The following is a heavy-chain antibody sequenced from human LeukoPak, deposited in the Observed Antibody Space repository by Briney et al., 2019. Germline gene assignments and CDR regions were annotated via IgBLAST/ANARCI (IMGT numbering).Heavy chain of an antibody. Sequence: PGRSLRLSCAASGFTFSSYSMNWVRQAPGKGLEWVSYISSSSSTIYYADSVKGRFTISRDNAKNSLYLQMNSLETEDTAVYYCAREGCGDTSCYTNDYWGQGTRVTVSS. D-gene: IGHD2-2*02. J-gene: IGHJ4*02. CDR1: GFTFSSYS. CDR3: AREGCGDTSCYTNDY. CDR2: ISSSSSTI. V-gene: IGHV3-48*04.